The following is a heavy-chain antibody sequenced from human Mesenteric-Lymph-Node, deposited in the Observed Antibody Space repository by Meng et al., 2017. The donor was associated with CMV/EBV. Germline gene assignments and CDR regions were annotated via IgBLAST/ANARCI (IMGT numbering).Heavy chain of an antibody. J-gene: IGHJ5*02. V-gene: IGHV4-34*01. CDR1: SGSFSDYY. Sequence: PLSRTCAVYSGSFSDYYLSWIRQPPGKGLEWIGEINHNGSTNYNPSLKSRVTISVDTSNNQFSLKLRSVTAADAAVYYCARGVGVDPWGQGTLVTVSS. CDR2: INHNGST. CDR3: ARGVGVDP.